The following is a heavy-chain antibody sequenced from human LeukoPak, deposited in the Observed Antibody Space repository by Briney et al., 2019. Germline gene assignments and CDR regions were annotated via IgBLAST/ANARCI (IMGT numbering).Heavy chain of an antibody. CDR3: ARDREMATILSYYYYYGMDV. V-gene: IGHV1-18*01. J-gene: IGHJ6*02. Sequence: GASVKVSCKASGYTFTSYGISWVRQAPGQGLEWMGWISAYNGNTNYAQKFQGRVTITRDTSASTAYMELSSLRSEDTAVYYCARDREMATILSYYYYYGMDVWGQGTTVTVSS. D-gene: IGHD5-24*01. CDR1: GYTFTSYG. CDR2: ISAYNGNT.